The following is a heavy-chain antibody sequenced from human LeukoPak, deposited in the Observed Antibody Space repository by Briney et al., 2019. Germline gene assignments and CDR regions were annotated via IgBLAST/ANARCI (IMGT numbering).Heavy chain of an antibody. CDR3: AYEGSWRSLYYFDF. J-gene: IGHJ4*02. Sequence: GASVTVTCKASGYTFTGYYMHWVRQAPGQGLEWMGWINLNSGGTNYAQKFKGRVTMTRDTSNSTAYMELSRLRSDDTAVYYCAYEGSWRSLYYFDFWGQGTLVTVSS. D-gene: IGHD1-26*01. V-gene: IGHV1-2*02. CDR2: INLNSGGT. CDR1: GYTFTGYY.